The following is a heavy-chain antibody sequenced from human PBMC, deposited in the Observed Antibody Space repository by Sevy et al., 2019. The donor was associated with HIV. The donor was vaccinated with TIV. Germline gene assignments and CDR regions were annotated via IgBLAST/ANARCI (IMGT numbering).Heavy chain of an antibody. J-gene: IGHJ6*02. CDR3: AGYSDTLTGQIGTSDMDV. CDR1: GGSFRNYA. D-gene: IGHD3-9*01. V-gene: IGHV1-69*13. CDR2: IIPMFGTP. Sequence: ASVKVSCKASGGSFRNYAIFWVRQAPGQGLEWMGGIIPMFGTPNYAQKFRGRVTFTADESMPTAYMDLRNLRFEDTAVYYCAGYSDTLTGQIGTSDMDVWGQGTTVTVSS.